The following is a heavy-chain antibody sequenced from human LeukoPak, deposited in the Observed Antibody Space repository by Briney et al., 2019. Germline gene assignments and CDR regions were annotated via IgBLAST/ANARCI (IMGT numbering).Heavy chain of an antibody. D-gene: IGHD3-16*01. CDR1: GFTFRNYG. CDR2: IWYDGSNK. Sequence: PGRSLRLSCATSGFTFRNYGFHWVRQAPGKGLEWVAVIWYDGSNKYYADSVKGRFTISRDDSKNTLYLQTNGLRAEDTAVYYCARDLGSTNYYFDYWGQGTQVTVSS. CDR3: ARDLGSTNYYFDY. J-gene: IGHJ4*02. V-gene: IGHV3-33*01.